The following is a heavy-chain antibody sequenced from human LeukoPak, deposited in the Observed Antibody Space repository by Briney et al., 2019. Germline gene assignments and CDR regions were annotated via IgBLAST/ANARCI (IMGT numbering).Heavy chain of an antibody. CDR3: ARNLYDSSGSMGIYTFDY. Sequence: SETLSLTCTVSGGSISSYYWSWIRQPPGKGLEWIGCIYYSGSTNYNPSLKSRVTIAVDTSKNQFSLRLSSVTAADTAVYYCARNLYDSSGSMGIYTFDYWGQGTLVTVSS. D-gene: IGHD3-22*01. CDR2: IYYSGST. V-gene: IGHV4-59*01. J-gene: IGHJ4*02. CDR1: GGSISSYY.